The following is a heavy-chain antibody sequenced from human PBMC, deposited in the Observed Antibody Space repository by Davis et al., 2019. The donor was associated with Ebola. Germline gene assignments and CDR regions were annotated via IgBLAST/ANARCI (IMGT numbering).Heavy chain of an antibody. CDR1: GFSLSTSGMC. D-gene: IGHD6-19*01. Sequence: SGPTLVKPTPTLTLTCTFSGFSLSTSGMCVSWIRQPPGKALEWLALIDWDDDTYYSTSLKTRLTISKDTSKNQVVLTMTNMDPVDTATYYCARIRKAVAGIFYYYYGMDVWGQGTTVTVSS. CDR3: ARIRKAVAGIFYYYYGMDV. V-gene: IGHV2-70*01. CDR2: IDWDDDT. J-gene: IGHJ6*02.